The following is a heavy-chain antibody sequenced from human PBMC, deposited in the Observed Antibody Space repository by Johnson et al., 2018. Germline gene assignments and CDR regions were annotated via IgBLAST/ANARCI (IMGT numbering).Heavy chain of an antibody. J-gene: IGHJ6*02. D-gene: IGHD6-13*01. CDR3: AKIQAAAGIWFYGMDV. Sequence: VQLVQSGGGLVQPGRSLRLSCAASGFIFDDYAMHWVRQAPGKGLEWVAGISWNSGSIGYADSVTGRFTISRDNSKNTLYLQMNSLRAEDTAVYYCAKIQAAAGIWFYGMDVWGQGTTVTVSS. CDR1: GFIFDDYA. CDR2: ISWNSGSI. V-gene: IGHV3-9*01.